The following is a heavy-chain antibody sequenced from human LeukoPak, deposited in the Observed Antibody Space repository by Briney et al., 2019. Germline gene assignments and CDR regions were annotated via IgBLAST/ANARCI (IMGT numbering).Heavy chain of an antibody. J-gene: IGHJ3*02. CDR3: ARQDGVVVITVGKYAFDI. CDR1: GGSISSYY. V-gene: IGHV4-59*01. CDR2: IYYSGST. Sequence: SETLSLTCTVSGGSISSYYWSWIRQPPGKGLEWIGYIYYSGSTNYNPSLKSRVTISVDTSKNQFSLKLSCVTAADTAVYYCARQDGVVVITVGKYAFDIWGQGTMVTVSS. D-gene: IGHD3-22*01.